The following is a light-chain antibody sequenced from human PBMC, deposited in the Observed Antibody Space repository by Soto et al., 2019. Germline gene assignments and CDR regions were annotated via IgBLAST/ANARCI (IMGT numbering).Light chain of an antibody. CDR3: QQYGRSPPVK. Sequence: EIVLTQSPGTLSLSPGERAPLSCRASQTVSSSYLAWYQQKPGQAPRLLIYGASTRAAGIPDRFSGSGSGTDFTLTISRLEPEDFAVYYCQQYGRSPPVKFGQGTKV. J-gene: IGKJ1*01. CDR1: QTVSSSY. CDR2: GAS. V-gene: IGKV3-20*01.